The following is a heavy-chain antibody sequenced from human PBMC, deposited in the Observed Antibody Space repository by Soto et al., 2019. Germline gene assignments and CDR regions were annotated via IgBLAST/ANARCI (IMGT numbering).Heavy chain of an antibody. CDR3: ARHNPTRITIFGVVLGWFDP. V-gene: IGHV4-39*01. CDR2: IYYSGST. J-gene: IGHJ5*02. Sequence: SETLSLTCTVSGGSISSSSYYWGWIRQPPGKGLEWIGSIYYSGSTYYNPSLKIRVTVSVDTSKNQFSLKLSSVTAADTAVYYCARHNPTRITIFGVVLGWFDPWGQGTLVTVSS. CDR1: GGSISSSSYY. D-gene: IGHD3-3*01.